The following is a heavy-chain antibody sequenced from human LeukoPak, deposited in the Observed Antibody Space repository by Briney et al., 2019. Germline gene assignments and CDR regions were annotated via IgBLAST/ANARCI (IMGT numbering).Heavy chain of an antibody. J-gene: IGHJ4*02. V-gene: IGHV3-48*04. Sequence: GGCLRLSCAASGFTFSSYSMNWVRQAPGKGLEWVSYISSSSSTIYYADSVKGRFTISRDNAKNSLYLQMNSLRAEDTAVYYCARNLYSSSSPLDYWGQGTLVTVSS. CDR3: ARNLYSSSSPLDY. CDR1: GFTFSSYS. CDR2: ISSSSSTI. D-gene: IGHD6-6*01.